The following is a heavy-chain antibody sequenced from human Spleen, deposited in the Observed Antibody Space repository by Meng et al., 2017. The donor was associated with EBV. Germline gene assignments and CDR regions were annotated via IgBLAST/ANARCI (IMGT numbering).Heavy chain of an antibody. CDR2: INWNGGST. J-gene: IGHJ4*02. V-gene: IGHV3-20*03. CDR1: GFRFEDYG. Sequence: EVDVVGGGGGVVGPGGSLGLSVGGSGFRFEDYGMTWVRQAPGKGLEWVSDINWNGGSTGYADSVKGRFTVSRDNAKNSLHLQMNSLRAEDTAFYYCARGYRSGKFDYRGQGTLVTVSS. D-gene: IGHD6-19*01. CDR3: ARGYRSGKFDY.